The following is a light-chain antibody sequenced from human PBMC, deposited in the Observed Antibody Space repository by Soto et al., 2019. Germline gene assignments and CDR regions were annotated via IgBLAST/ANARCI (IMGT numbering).Light chain of an antibody. Sequence: DIQMTQSPSSLSASVGDRVTITCQASQDISNYLNWYQQKPGKAPKLLIYDASNLETGVPSRFSGSGSRTDFTFSISRLQPEDIATYYCQQYDNLTFGAGTKVDIK. V-gene: IGKV1-33*01. CDR2: DAS. J-gene: IGKJ3*01. CDR3: QQYDNLT. CDR1: QDISNY.